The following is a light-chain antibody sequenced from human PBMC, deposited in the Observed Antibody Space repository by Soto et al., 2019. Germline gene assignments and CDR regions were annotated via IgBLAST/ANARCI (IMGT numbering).Light chain of an antibody. CDR1: NSEVGNYNL. V-gene: IGLV2-23*02. J-gene: IGLJ3*02. Sequence: QSVLTQPASVSGSPGQSITISCTGTNSEVGNYNLVSWYQQHPGKAPKLMMYEVTKRPSGVSNRFSGSKSGNTASLTISGLQAEDEADYYCCSYAGSATWVFGGGTKLTVL. CDR3: CSYAGSATWV. CDR2: EVT.